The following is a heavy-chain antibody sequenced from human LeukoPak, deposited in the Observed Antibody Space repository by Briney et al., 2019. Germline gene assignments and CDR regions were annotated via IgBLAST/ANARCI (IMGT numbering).Heavy chain of an antibody. Sequence: GESLKISCKGSGYSFTSYWIGWVRRMPGKGLEWMGIIYPGDSDTRYSPSFQGQVTISADKSISTAYLQWSSLKASDTAMYYCARTISYCSGGSCYANWFDPWGQGTLVTVSS. CDR2: IYPGDSDT. D-gene: IGHD2-15*01. CDR3: ARTISYCSGGSCYANWFDP. J-gene: IGHJ5*02. V-gene: IGHV5-51*01. CDR1: GYSFTSYW.